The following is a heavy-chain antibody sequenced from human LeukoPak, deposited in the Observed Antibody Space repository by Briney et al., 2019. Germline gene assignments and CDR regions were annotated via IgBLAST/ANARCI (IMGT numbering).Heavy chain of an antibody. D-gene: IGHD6-19*01. Sequence: PXGSLRLSCAASGFSFKTFTMNWVRQAPGKGLEWVSSISSRASDMYYADSVKGRFTISRDNARNSLFLQMNSLRAEDTAVYYCARRGSGFDYWGQGTVVTVSS. CDR3: ARRGSGFDY. V-gene: IGHV3-21*01. CDR2: ISSRASDM. J-gene: IGHJ4*02. CDR1: GFSFKTFT.